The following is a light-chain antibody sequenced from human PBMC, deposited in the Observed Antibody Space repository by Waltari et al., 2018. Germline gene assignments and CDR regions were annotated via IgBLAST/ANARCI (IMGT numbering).Light chain of an antibody. V-gene: IGLV1-40*01. J-gene: IGLJ2*01. CDR3: QSYDSSLSGSV. Sequence: QSGLPQPPSVSGAPGQRVTISCTGSSSNIRAGYDVHWYQLLPGTAPKLLIYGNSNRPSGVPDRFSGSKSGTSASLAITGLQAEDEAGYYCQSYDSSLSGSVFGGGTKLTVL. CDR2: GNS. CDR1: SSNIRAGYD.